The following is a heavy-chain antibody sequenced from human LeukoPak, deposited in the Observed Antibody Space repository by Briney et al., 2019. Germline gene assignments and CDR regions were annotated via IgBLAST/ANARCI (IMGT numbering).Heavy chain of an antibody. CDR1: GFTFSSYA. CDR3: ARETPRRGETRDGYR. D-gene: IGHD5-24*01. Sequence: GGSLRLSCAASGFTFSSYAMSWVRQAPGKGLEWVSAISGSGGSTYYADSVKGRFAISRDNPKNLLFLQINSLRVEDTAVYYCARETPRRGETRDGYRWGQGTLVTVSS. CDR2: ISGSGGST. J-gene: IGHJ4*02. V-gene: IGHV3-23*01.